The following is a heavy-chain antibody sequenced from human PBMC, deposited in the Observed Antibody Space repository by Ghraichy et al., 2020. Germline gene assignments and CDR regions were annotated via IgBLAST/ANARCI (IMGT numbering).Heavy chain of an antibody. J-gene: IGHJ3*02. V-gene: IGHV4-4*07. CDR1: GGSMGNFY. Sequence: SETLSLTCTVSGGSMGNFYWGWIRQPAGKGLEWIGRINTRGTTNYNPSLKSRVTMAVDTSKNQFSLRLSSVTAADTAVYYCARVRVSATRGAFDIWGQGTIVTVS. CDR3: ARVRVSATRGAFDI. CDR2: INTRGTT. D-gene: IGHD1-26*01.